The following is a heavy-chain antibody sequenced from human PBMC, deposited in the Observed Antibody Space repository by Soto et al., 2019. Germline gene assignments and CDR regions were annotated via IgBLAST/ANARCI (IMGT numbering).Heavy chain of an antibody. CDR3: ARDCGRFLECYGMDV. V-gene: IGHV4-59*01. Sequence: SETLSLTCTVSGGSISSYYWSWIRQPPGKGLEWIGYIYYSGSTNYNPSLKSRVTISVDTSKNQFSLKLSSVTAADTAVYYCARDCGRFLECYGMDVWGQGTTVTVSS. CDR1: GGSISSYY. CDR2: IYYSGST. D-gene: IGHD3-3*01. J-gene: IGHJ6*02.